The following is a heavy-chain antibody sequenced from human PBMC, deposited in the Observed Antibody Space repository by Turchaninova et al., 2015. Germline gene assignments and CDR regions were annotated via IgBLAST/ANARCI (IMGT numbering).Heavy chain of an antibody. CDR1: GFTFSNYG. CDR3: ARDPGQDGAMDV. V-gene: IGHV3-33*01. J-gene: IGHJ6*02. CDR2: IWHDGKNK. Sequence: QVQLVESGGGVVQPGRSLGLSCAASGFTFSNYGLHWVRQAPGKGLEWVAVIWHDGKNKYYLAPVKGRFTISGNNSNNTMYLQMSSLTVEDTAVYYCARDPGQDGAMDVWGQGTTVTVSS.